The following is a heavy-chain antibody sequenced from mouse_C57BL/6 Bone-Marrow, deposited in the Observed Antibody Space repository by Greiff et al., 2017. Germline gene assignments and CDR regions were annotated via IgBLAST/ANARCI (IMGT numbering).Heavy chain of an antibody. J-gene: IGHJ3*01. CDR3: ARHGYNLAWFAY. CDR1: GYTFTSYW. CDR2: IHPNSGST. D-gene: IGHD1-3*01. Sequence: QVQLQQPGAELVKPGASVKLSCKASGYTFTSYWMHWVKQRPGQGLAWIGMIHPNSGSTNYNEKFKSKATLTVDKSSSTAYMQLCSLTSEDSAVYYCARHGYNLAWFAYWGQGTLVTVSA. V-gene: IGHV1-64*01.